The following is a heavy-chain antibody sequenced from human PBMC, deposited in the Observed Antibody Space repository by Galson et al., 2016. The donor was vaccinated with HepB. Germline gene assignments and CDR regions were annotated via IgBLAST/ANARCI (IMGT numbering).Heavy chain of an antibody. CDR3: ARGGYNSGGY. D-gene: IGHD6-19*01. CDR1: GYTFTSYY. J-gene: IGHJ4*02. CDR2: IIPGGDSR. V-gene: IGHV1-46*01. Sequence: SVKVSCKASGYTFTSYYLHWVRQAPGQGLEWMGTIIPGGDSRADVQKFQGRLTLTTDTSTSTVYMELSSLRSEDTAVYYCARGGYNSGGYWGQGTLVTVSS.